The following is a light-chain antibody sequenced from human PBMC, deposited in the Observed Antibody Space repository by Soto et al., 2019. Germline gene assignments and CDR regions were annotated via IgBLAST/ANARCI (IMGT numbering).Light chain of an antibody. CDR3: QQRSNWPRPIT. Sequence: VMTQSPATLSVYPGERATRSCRASQSVSSDLAWYQHKPGQAPRLLIYGASTRATGIPARFSGRGSGTEFTLTISSLEPEDFAVYYCQQRSNWPRPITFGQGTRLEI. V-gene: IGKV3-15*01. J-gene: IGKJ5*01. CDR2: GAS. CDR1: QSVSSD.